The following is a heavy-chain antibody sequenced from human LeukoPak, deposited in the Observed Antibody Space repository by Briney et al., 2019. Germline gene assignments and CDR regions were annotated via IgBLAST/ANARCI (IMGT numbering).Heavy chain of an antibody. Sequence: PGGSLRLSGAAPGFTFSSYGMHWFRRAPGKGLEGVAVIWDDGSNKYYPDSVKGRFTISRDNSKNTLYLQVNSLRAEDTAVYYCARDANFGYDAFDIWGQGTMVTVSS. CDR3: ARDANFGYDAFDI. CDR1: GFTFSSYG. J-gene: IGHJ3*02. CDR2: IWDDGSNK. D-gene: IGHD3-10*01. V-gene: IGHV3-33*01.